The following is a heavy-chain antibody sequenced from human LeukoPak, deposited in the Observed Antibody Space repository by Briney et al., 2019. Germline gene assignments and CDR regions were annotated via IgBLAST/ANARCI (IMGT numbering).Heavy chain of an antibody. Sequence: PGGSLRLSCAASGFTFTGYAMSWVRQAPGKGLEWVSAISGSGGSTYYADSVKGRFTISRDNSTNTLYLQMNSLRAEDTAVYYCAKAPWPNCGGDCGRDVAAYYFDYWGQGTLVTVSS. CDR3: AKAPWPNCGGDCGRDVAAYYFDY. CDR1: GFTFTGYA. D-gene: IGHD2-21*02. J-gene: IGHJ4*02. CDR2: ISGSGGST. V-gene: IGHV3-23*01.